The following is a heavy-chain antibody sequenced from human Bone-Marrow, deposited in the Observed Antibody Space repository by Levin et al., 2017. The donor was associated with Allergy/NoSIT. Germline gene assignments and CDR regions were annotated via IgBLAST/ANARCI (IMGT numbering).Heavy chain of an antibody. J-gene: IGHJ4*02. CDR3: ARSRYGDYVDY. D-gene: IGHD2-2*01. V-gene: IGHV4-59*01. CDR1: GASISPYY. CDR2: IYYNGRT. Sequence: PGGSLRLSCTVSGASISPYYWSWIRQPPGKGLEWMGYIYYNGRTNYSPSLKSRVSISLDTSKNQFSLKLRSVTAADTAVYYWARSRYGDYVDYWGQGTQVTVSS.